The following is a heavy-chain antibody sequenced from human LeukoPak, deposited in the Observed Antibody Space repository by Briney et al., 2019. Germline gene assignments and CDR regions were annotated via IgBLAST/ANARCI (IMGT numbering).Heavy chain of an antibody. CDR3: ARANFLYCSSSTCLFDY. CDR1: GYTFTDYY. Sequence: ASVKVSCKASGYTFTDYYMHWVRQAPGQGFEWMGGINPNDGDTNYAQKCQGRVTMTRETSISTAHMEVSRLRSDDTAVYYCARANFLYCSSSTCLFDYWGQGTLVTVSS. D-gene: IGHD2-2*01. J-gene: IGHJ4*02. CDR2: INPNDGDT. V-gene: IGHV1-2*02.